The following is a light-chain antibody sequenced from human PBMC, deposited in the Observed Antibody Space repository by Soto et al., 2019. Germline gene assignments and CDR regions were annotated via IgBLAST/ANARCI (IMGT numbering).Light chain of an antibody. V-gene: IGKV1-39*01. J-gene: IGKJ5*01. CDR3: QQSYITPVT. Sequence: KLTQSPSSLSASVGDRGTITCRASQSIRRFLTWYQQKQGKXXKXXIYAASSLESGVPSRFSGSGSGTDLTLTISSLHSEDFETYYCQQSYITPVTFGQGTQLDIK. CDR2: AAS. CDR1: QSIRRF.